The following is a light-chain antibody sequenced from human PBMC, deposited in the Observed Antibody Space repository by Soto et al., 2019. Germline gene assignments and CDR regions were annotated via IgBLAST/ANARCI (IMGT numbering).Light chain of an antibody. CDR2: GAS. Sequence: EIVLTQSPGTLSLSPGERATLSCRASQSISSSYLAWYQQKPGQAPRLLIHGASNRATGIPARFSGSGSGTDFTLTISSLEPEDFAVYYCHQRQYWPPITFGQGTRLEIK. CDR1: QSISSSY. J-gene: IGKJ5*01. V-gene: IGKV3D-20*02. CDR3: HQRQYWPPIT.